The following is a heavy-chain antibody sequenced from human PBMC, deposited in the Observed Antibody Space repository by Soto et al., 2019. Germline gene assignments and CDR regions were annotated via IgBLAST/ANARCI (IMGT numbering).Heavy chain of an antibody. Sequence: QVQLVQSGAEVKKPGSSVKVSCKASGGTFSSYAISWVRQAPGQGLEWMGGIIPIFGTANYAQKFQGRVTITADESTSTAYMELSSLRSEDTAVYYCARGCAVRYFDWLLRWYYYYGMDVWGQGTTVTVSS. J-gene: IGHJ6*02. CDR2: IIPIFGTA. V-gene: IGHV1-69*01. CDR1: GGTFSSYA. D-gene: IGHD3-9*01. CDR3: ARGCAVRYFDWLLRWYYYYGMDV.